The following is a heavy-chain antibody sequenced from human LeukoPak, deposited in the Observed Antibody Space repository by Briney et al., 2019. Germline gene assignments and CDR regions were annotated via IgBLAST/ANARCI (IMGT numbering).Heavy chain of an antibody. CDR3: AKLGFDSSGSHSLVDY. CDR2: VSYDGSKK. CDR1: GFTFSSYG. V-gene: IGHV3-30*18. Sequence: PGGSLRLSCAASGFTFSSYGMHWVRQPPGKGLEWAGFVSYDGSKKFYADFVKGRFSISRDNSKNTLYVQMNSLGAEDTALYYCAKLGFDSSGSHSLVDYWGQGTPVTVSS. J-gene: IGHJ4*02. D-gene: IGHD3-22*01.